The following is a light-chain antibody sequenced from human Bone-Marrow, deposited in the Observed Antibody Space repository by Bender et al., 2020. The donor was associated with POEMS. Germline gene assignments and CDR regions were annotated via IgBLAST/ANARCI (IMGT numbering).Light chain of an antibody. CDR3: AAYDDRLSCPWV. CDR2: SSH. J-gene: IGLJ3*02. Sequence: QSVLTQPPSASGTPGQRVTISCSGGSSNIGAHAVNWYQHLPGTAPKLLIYSSHRRPSEVPDRFSGSRSGTSASLAISGLRSEDEADYYCAAYDDRLSCPWVFGGGTKVTVL. CDR1: SSNIGAHA. V-gene: IGLV1-47*02.